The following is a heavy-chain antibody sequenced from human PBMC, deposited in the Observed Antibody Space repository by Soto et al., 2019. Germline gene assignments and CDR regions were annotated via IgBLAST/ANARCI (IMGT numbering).Heavy chain of an antibody. CDR2: LNSRGNYI. V-gene: IGHV3-21*01. CDR3: ARDLYYYGSGSYSDAFDI. Sequence: EVQLVDSGGGLVKPGGSLRLSCAASGFIFSSYNMNWVRQAPGKGLEWVSSLNSRGNYIYYADSVRGRFTISRDNAKNSLFLQMNSLRPDDTAVYYCARDLYYYGSGSYSDAFDIWGQGTMVTVSS. D-gene: IGHD3-10*01. J-gene: IGHJ3*02. CDR1: GFIFSSYN.